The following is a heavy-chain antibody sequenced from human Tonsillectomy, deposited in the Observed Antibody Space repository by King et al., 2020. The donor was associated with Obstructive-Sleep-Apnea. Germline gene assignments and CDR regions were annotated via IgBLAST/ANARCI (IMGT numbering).Heavy chain of an antibody. CDR3: VKDKNSGWYVDYFDY. Sequence: VQLVESGGGLVQPGRSLRLSCTASGFTFDDYAMHWVRQAPGKGLEWVSGISWNSGSIGYADSVKGRCTISRDSGKNSLYLQMNSLRPEDTALYYCVKDKNSGWYVDYFDYWGQGTLVTVSS. D-gene: IGHD6-19*01. V-gene: IGHV3-9*01. CDR2: ISWNSGSI. CDR1: GFTFDDYA. J-gene: IGHJ4*02.